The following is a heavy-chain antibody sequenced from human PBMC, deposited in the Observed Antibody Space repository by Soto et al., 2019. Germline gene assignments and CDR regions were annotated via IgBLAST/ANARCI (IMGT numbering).Heavy chain of an antibody. CDR3: ARVRRCSRGSCYVYYYYYMDV. CDR2: IYYSGST. V-gene: IGHV4-31*03. J-gene: IGHJ6*03. Sequence: QVQLQESGPGLVKPSQTLSLTCTVSGGSISSGGYYWSWIRQHPGKGLEWIGYIYYSGSTYYNPSLKSRVTISVDTSKNQFSLKLSSVTAADTAVYYCARVRRCSRGSCYVYYYYYMDVWGKGTMVTVSS. CDR1: GGSISSGGYY. D-gene: IGHD2-15*01.